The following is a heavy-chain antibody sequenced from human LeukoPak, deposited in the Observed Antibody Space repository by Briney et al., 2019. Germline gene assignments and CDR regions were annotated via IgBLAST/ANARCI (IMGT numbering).Heavy chain of an antibody. J-gene: IGHJ4*02. V-gene: IGHV3-23*01. Sequence: GGSLRLSCAASGFTFSRYSMNWVRQAPGKGLEWVSAISGSGTTTYYADSVKGRFTISRDTSKSTLYLQMNSLRAEDTAVYYCAKGALLPAGHIRYFFDYWGQGTLVTVSS. D-gene: IGHD2-21*01. CDR2: ISGSGTTT. CDR3: AKGALLPAGHIRYFFDY. CDR1: GFTFSRYS.